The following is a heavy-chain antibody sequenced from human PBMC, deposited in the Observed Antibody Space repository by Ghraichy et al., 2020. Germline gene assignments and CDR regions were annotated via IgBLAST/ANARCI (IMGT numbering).Heavy chain of an antibody. V-gene: IGHV4-39*01. CDR1: GGSISSSSYY. D-gene: IGHD3-3*01. CDR2: IYYSGST. Sequence: SETLSLTFTVSGGSISSSSYYWGWIRQPPGKGLEWFGSIYYSGSTYYNPSLKSRVTISVDPSKNQFSLKLSSVTAADTAVYYCARIQSAYYDFWSGYYKGEDYYYMDVWGKGSTVTVS. J-gene: IGHJ6*03. CDR3: ARIQSAYYDFWSGYYKGEDYYYMDV.